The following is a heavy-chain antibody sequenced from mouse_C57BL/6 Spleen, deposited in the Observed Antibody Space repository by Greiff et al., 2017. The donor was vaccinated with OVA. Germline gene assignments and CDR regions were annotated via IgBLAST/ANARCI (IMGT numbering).Heavy chain of an antibody. CDR1: GYTFTDHT. J-gene: IGHJ3*01. D-gene: IGHD1-3*01. V-gene: IGHV1-78*01. CDR3: AREITGFAY. CDR2: IYPRDGST. Sequence: VKLQESDAELVKPGASVKISCKVSGYTFTDHTIHWMKQRPEQGLEWIGYIYPRDGSTNYNEKFKSKATLTVDKSSSTAYMQLSSLTSEDSAVYYCAREITGFAYWGQGTLVTVSA.